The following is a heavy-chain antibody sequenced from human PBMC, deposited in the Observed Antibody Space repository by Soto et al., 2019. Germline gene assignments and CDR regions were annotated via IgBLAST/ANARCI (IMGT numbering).Heavy chain of an antibody. CDR1: GGSISSSSYY. Sequence: SETLSLTCTVSGGSISSSSYYWGWIRQPPGKGLEWIGSIYYSGSTYYNPSLESRVTISVDTSKNQFSLKLSSVTAADTAVYYCARQLYGGNSDYYYGMDVWGQGTTVTFSS. CDR2: IYYSGST. V-gene: IGHV4-39*01. J-gene: IGHJ6*02. CDR3: ARQLYGGNSDYYYGMDV. D-gene: IGHD4-17*01.